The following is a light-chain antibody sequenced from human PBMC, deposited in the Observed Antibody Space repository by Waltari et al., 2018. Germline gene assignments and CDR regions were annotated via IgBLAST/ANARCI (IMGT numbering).Light chain of an antibody. Sequence: DIQMTQSPPSLSASVGDRVTITCQASQDIRNYLNWYQQKAGKAPKLLIYDASKLETGVPSRFSASGSATDFTFTISSLQPEDTATYYCQQFDTPLSFGGGTKVEIK. CDR2: DAS. V-gene: IGKV1-33*01. J-gene: IGKJ4*01. CDR1: QDIRNY. CDR3: QQFDTPLS.